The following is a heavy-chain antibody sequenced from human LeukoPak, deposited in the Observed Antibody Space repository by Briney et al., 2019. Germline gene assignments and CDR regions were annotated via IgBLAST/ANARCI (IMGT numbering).Heavy chain of an antibody. Sequence: GGSLRLSCAASGFTVSTNYMSWVRRAPGKGLEWVSVIYSGGSSYYADSVKGRFTISRDNSKNTLYLQMNSLRAEDTAVYYCAGGWGRVRGLHDYWGQGTLVTVSS. CDR1: GFTVSTNY. CDR2: IYSGGSS. J-gene: IGHJ4*02. D-gene: IGHD3-10*01. CDR3: AGGWGRVRGLHDY. V-gene: IGHV3-53*01.